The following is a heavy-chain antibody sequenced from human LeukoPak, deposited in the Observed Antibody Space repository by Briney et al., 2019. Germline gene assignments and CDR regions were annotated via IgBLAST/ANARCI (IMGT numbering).Heavy chain of an antibody. CDR1: GYTFTSYY. D-gene: IGHD6-19*01. CDR3: ARDGQQWLVRHYYYYYMDV. CDR2: ISAYNGNT. J-gene: IGHJ6*03. Sequence: GASVKVSCKASGYTFTSYYMHWVRQAPGQGLEWMGWISAYNGNTNYAQKLQGRVTMTTDTSTSTAYMELRSLRSDDTAVYYCARDGQQWLVRHYYYYYMDVWGKGTTVTVSS. V-gene: IGHV1-18*04.